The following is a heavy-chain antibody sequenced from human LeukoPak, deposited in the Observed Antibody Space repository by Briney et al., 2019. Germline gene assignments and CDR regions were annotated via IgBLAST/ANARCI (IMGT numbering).Heavy chain of an antibody. Sequence: GGSLRLSCAASGFTFSSYAMSWVRQAPGKGLEWVSAISGSGGSTYYADSVKGRFTISRDNSKNTLHLQMNSLRAEDTAVYYCAKDRGYSYGYFDYWGQGTLVTVSS. CDR2: ISGSGGST. CDR3: AKDRGYSYGYFDY. J-gene: IGHJ4*02. CDR1: GFTFSSYA. D-gene: IGHD5-18*01. V-gene: IGHV3-23*01.